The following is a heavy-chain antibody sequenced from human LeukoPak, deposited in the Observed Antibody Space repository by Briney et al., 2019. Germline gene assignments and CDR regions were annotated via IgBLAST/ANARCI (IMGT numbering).Heavy chain of an antibody. J-gene: IGHJ4*02. CDR2: TSGSGGSI. V-gene: IGHV3-23*01. Sequence: GGSLRLSCAASGFTFNNYAMSWVRQAPGKGLEWVSATSGSGGSIYYADSVKGRFTISRDNSKNTLYLQMDSLRGEDTAVYYCAKDFRIGYSAHFDYWGQGALVTVSS. CDR1: GFTFNNYA. D-gene: IGHD2-21*01. CDR3: AKDFRIGYSAHFDY.